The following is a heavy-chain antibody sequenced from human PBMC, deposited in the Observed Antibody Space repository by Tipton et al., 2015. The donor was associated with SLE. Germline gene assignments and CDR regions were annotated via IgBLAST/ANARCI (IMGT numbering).Heavy chain of an antibody. D-gene: IGHD3-3*01. CDR2: LYGGGIP. V-gene: IGHV3-53*01. CDR3: AKGAYDFWSGYYTGDWYFDL. J-gene: IGHJ2*01. Sequence: SLRLSCAASGFSVSDYYMSWVRQAPGKGLEWVSILYGGGIPYYTDSVKGRFTISRDNSKNTLYLQMYSLRAEDTAVYYCAKGAYDFWSGYYTGDWYFDLWGRGTLVTVSS. CDR1: GFSVSDYY.